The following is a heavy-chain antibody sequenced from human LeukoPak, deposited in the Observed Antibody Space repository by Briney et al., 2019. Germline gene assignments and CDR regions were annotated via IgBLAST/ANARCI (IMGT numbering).Heavy chain of an antibody. V-gene: IGHV1-24*01. D-gene: IGHD3-10*01. CDR2: FDPEDGET. CDR3: ATDLIITMVRGANY. CDR1: GYTLTELS. Sequence: GASVKVSCKVSGYTLTELSTHWVRQAPGKGLEWMGGFDPEDGETIYAQKFQGRVTMTEDTSTDTAYMELSSLRSEDTAVYYCATDLIITMVRGANYWGQGTLVTVSS. J-gene: IGHJ4*02.